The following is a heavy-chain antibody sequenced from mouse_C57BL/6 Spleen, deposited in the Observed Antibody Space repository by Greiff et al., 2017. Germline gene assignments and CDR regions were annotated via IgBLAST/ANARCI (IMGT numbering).Heavy chain of an antibody. Sequence: EVQLVESGGGLVQPKGSLKLSCAASGFSFNTYAMNWVRQAPGKGLEWVARIRSKSNNYATYYADSVKDRFTISRDDSESMLYLQMNNLKTEDTAMYYCGRGSSYWYFDVWGTGTTVTVSS. CDR2: IRSKSNNYAT. V-gene: IGHV10-1*01. J-gene: IGHJ1*03. CDR1: GFSFNTYA. CDR3: GRGSSYWYFDV. D-gene: IGHD1-1*01.